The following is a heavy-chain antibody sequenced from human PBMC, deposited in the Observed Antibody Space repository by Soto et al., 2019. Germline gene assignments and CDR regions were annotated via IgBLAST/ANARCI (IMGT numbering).Heavy chain of an antibody. CDR1: GFTFSSYD. Sequence: PGGSLRLSCAASGFTFSSYDMHWVRQATGKGLEWVSAIGTAGDTYYPGSVKGRFTISRENAKNSLYLQMNSLRAEDTAVYYCARDMFGQPDQYYYYYGMDVWGQGTTVTVSS. D-gene: IGHD3-10*02. CDR3: ARDMFGQPDQYYYYYGMDV. CDR2: IGTAGDT. J-gene: IGHJ6*02. V-gene: IGHV3-13*01.